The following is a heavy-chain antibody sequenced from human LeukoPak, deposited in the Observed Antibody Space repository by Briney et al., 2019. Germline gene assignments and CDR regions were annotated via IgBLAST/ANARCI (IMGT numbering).Heavy chain of an antibody. CDR2: IRSTANGYAT. Sequence: GGSQRLSCAACGFTFSGSALHWVRQASGKGLEWVGRIRSTANGYATAYAASVKGRFTISRDDSKNTAYLQMDSLKTEDTAVYYCTGNYYGSGSYADFDYWGQGTLVTVSS. CDR1: GFTFSGSA. V-gene: IGHV3-73*01. D-gene: IGHD3-10*01. J-gene: IGHJ4*02. CDR3: TGNYYGSGSYADFDY.